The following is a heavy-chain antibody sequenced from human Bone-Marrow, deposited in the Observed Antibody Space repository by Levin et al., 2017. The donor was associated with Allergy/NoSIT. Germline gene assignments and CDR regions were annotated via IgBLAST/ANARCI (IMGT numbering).Heavy chain of an antibody. Sequence: GGSLRLSCAASGFTFNNYTMSWVRQAPGKGLEWVAGISKSGDRTYYAGSLKGHFTISRDNSKNTLYLQMNSLRVEDTAVYYCAIEEVEMTTSMFGYYFDYWGQGTLVTVSS. CDR1: GFTFNNYT. CDR3: AIEEVEMTTSMFGYYFDY. V-gene: IGHV3-23*01. D-gene: IGHD5-24*01. J-gene: IGHJ4*02. CDR2: ISKSGDRT.